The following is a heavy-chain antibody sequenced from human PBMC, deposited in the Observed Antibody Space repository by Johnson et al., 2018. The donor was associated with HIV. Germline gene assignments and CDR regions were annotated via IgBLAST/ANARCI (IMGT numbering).Heavy chain of an antibody. Sequence: QVQLVESGGGLVQPGRSLRLSCAASGFTFSSYGMHWVRQAPGKGLEWVAVISYDGSNKYYADSVKGRFTISRDNSKNTLYLQMNSLRAEDTAVYYCARDIRDYGGNPAFSFDIWGQGTMVTVSS. CDR1: GFTFSSYG. D-gene: IGHD4-23*01. CDR2: ISYDGSNK. V-gene: IGHV3-30*19. CDR3: ARDIRDYGGNPAFSFDI. J-gene: IGHJ3*02.